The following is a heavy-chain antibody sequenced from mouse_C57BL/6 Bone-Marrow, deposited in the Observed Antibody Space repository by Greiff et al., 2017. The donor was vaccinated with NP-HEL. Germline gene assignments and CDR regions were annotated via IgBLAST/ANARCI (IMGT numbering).Heavy chain of an antibody. J-gene: IGHJ4*01. D-gene: IGHD2-4*01. Sequence: QVQLQQLGAELVKPGASVKLSCKASGYTFTSYWMHWVKQRPGQGLEWIGMIHPNSGSTNYNEKFKSKATLTVDKSSSTAYMQLSSLTSEDSAVYYCARGGDYEYDKGMDYWGQGTSVTVSS. CDR1: GYTFTSYW. CDR2: IHPNSGST. V-gene: IGHV1-64*01. CDR3: ARGGDYEYDKGMDY.